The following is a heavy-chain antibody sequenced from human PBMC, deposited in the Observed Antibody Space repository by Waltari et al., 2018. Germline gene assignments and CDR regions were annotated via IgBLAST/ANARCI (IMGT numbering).Heavy chain of an antibody. CDR1: GGSISSHY. V-gene: IGHV4-59*11. D-gene: IGHD6-13*01. CDR3: ARRPTAAGNWFDP. CDR2: IYYSGST. J-gene: IGHJ5*02. Sequence: QVQLQESGPGLVKPSETLSLTCTVSGGSISSHYWSWIQQPPGKGLEWIGYIYYSGSTNDNPSLRSRVTISVDTSKNQFSLKLSSVTAADTAVYYCARRPTAAGNWFDPWGQGTLVTVSS.